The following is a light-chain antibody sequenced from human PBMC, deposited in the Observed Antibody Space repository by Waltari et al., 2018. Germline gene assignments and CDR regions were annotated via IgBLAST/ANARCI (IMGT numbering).Light chain of an antibody. Sequence: SSVLTQPPSVSVAPGQTASIPCGGDNIGSKPVHWYQQKPGQSPLLVIYYDSDRPSGIPERFSGSNSGNTATLTISRVEAGDEADYCCQVWESGGELRVFGGGTKLTVL. J-gene: IGLJ3*02. CDR3: QVWESGGELRV. CDR1: NIGSKP. V-gene: IGLV3-21*01. CDR2: YDS.